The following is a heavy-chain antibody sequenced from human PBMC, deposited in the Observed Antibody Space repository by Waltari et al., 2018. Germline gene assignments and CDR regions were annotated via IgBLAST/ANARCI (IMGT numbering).Heavy chain of an antibody. CDR1: GYTFTSNW. J-gene: IGHJ3*02. CDR3: ARRKRGEMIRAFDI. Sequence: EVQLVQSGAEVKKPGESLKMSCKGSGYTFTSNWIGWVRQMPGKGLEWMGIIYPGDSDTRYSPSFEGQVSISVDKSNSTAYLQWSSLKASDTAIYYCARRKRGEMIRAFDIWGQGTMVTVSS. D-gene: IGHD2-21*01. CDR2: IYPGDSDT. V-gene: IGHV5-51*01.